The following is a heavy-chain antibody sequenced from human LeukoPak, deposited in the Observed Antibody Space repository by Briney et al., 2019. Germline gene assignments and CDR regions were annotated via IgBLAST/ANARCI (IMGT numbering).Heavy chain of an antibody. CDR1: GFSFNAYT. J-gene: IGHJ5*02. CDR3: AKGAVAAAPTPWFDR. Sequence: GGSLRLSCTASGFSFNAYTRAWVRQAPGKGLEGGSTISGSGGSSSYADPVKVRFTITRDNSKNTLYLQMNSLRAEDTAVYYCAKGAVAAAPTPWFDRWGQGALVTVSS. CDR2: ISGSGGSS. V-gene: IGHV3-23*01. D-gene: IGHD2-15*01.